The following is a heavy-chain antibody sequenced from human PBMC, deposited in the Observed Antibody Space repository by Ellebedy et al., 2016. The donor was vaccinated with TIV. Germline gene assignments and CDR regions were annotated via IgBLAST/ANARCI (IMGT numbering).Heavy chain of an antibody. V-gene: IGHV3-23*01. D-gene: IGHD3-16*02. CDR3: ATETYRYFDS. CDR2: ISGSGVST. J-gene: IGHJ4*02. Sequence: GESLKISXAASGFTFSNYAMSWVRQAPGKGLEWVSAISGSGVSTHYADSVKGRFTISRDNSKNTLYLQMSSLRVEDTAIYYCATETYRYFDSWGQGTLVTVSS. CDR1: GFTFSNYA.